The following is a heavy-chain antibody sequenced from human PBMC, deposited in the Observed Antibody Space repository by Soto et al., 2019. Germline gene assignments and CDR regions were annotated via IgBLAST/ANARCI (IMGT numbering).Heavy chain of an antibody. Sequence: QVQLVESGGGVVQPGRSLRLSCAASGFTFSTYGMHWVRRAPGKGLEWVAVIWYDGSNKYYADSVKGRFTISRDNSKNTLYLQMNSLRAEDTAVYYCARDDCSGGRCYPDHWGQGTLVIVSS. J-gene: IGHJ4*02. CDR1: GFTFSTYG. CDR2: IWYDGSNK. CDR3: ARDDCSGGRCYPDH. D-gene: IGHD2-15*01. V-gene: IGHV3-33*01.